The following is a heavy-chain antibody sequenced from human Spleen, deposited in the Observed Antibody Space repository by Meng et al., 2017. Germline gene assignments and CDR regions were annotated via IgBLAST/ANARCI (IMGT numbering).Heavy chain of an antibody. V-gene: IGHV4-4*07. CDR3: ARGPNYLDTRSFGKTFAN. CDR2: IYTTGTT. D-gene: IGHD5-24*01. CDR1: GDSISNYY. J-gene: IGHJ4*02. Sequence: SETLSLTCTVSGDSISNYYWSWIRQPAGKGLEWIGRIYTTGTTNYNPSLKSRVTMSVDTSKNQFSLKLMSVTAADTAVYYCARGPNYLDTRSFGKTFANWGQGTLVTVSS.